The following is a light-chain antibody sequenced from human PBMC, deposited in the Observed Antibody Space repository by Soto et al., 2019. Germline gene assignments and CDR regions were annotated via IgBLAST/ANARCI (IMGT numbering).Light chain of an antibody. CDR2: GAS. J-gene: IGKJ3*01. Sequence: EIVMTQSPVTLSVSPGERVTLSCRASQSVGSNVAGYQQKPGQAPRLLIYGASTRDTGIPARFSGSGSGTEFSLTISRLQSEDFAVYYWQQYNTWPPFTFGPGTKVDIK. CDR1: QSVGSN. V-gene: IGKV3-15*01. CDR3: QQYNTWPPFT.